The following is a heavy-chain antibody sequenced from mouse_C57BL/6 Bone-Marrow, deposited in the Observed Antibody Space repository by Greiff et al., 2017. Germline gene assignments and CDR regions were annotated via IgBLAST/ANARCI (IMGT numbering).Heavy chain of an antibody. J-gene: IGHJ4*01. Sequence: VQVVESGAELVRPGASVTLSCKASGYTFTDYEMHWVKQTPVHGLEWIGAIDPETGGTAYNQKFKGKAILTADKSSSTAYMELRSLTSEDSAVYYCTGMMVTTRDYYAMDYWGQGPSVTVSS. CDR1: GYTFTDYE. V-gene: IGHV1-15*01. CDR3: TGMMVTTRDYYAMDY. D-gene: IGHD2-3*01. CDR2: IDPETGGT.